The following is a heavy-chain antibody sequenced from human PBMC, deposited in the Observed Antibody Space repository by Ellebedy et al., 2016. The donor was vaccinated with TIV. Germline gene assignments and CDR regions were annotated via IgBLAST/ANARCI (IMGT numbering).Heavy chain of an antibody. CDR3: ARDDDYIDYNFDH. CDR2: IFSDGNGS. D-gene: IGHD4-11*01. J-gene: IGHJ4*02. CDR1: GFTFSSFW. Sequence: PGGSLRLSCAASGFTFSSFWMHWVRQAPGKGLVWVSRIFSDGNGSAYAESVKGRFTISRDNAKNTLYLQMNSLRAEDTAVYYCARDDDYIDYNFDHWGQGTLVTVSS. V-gene: IGHV3-74*03.